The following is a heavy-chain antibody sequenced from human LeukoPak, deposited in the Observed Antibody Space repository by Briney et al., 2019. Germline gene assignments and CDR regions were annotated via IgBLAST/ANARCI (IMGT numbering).Heavy chain of an antibody. CDR3: ARGTTVDINFDY. V-gene: IGHV4-4*07. CDR2: ISTSGNT. Sequence: PSETLSLTCTVPGGSITGYYWSWIRQPAGKGLEWIGRISTSGNTNYNPSLKTRVTMSVDTSKTQFSLNLTSLTAADTAVYYCARGTTVDINFDYWGQGTLVTVSS. CDR1: GGSITGYY. D-gene: IGHD2-2*03. J-gene: IGHJ4*02.